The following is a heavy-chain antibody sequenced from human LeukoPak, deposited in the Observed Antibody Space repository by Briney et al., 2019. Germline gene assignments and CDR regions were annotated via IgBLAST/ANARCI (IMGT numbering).Heavy chain of an antibody. J-gene: IGHJ3*02. Sequence: GGSLRVSCAASGFTFSTYAMSWVRQAPGKGLEWVSAISGSGENTYYADSVKGRFTISRDNSENTLYLQMNSLRAEDTAVYYCAKDVCGNYYSLDIWGQGTMVTVSS. CDR2: ISGSGENT. CDR1: GFTFSTYA. D-gene: IGHD1-26*01. V-gene: IGHV3-23*01. CDR3: AKDVCGNYYSLDI.